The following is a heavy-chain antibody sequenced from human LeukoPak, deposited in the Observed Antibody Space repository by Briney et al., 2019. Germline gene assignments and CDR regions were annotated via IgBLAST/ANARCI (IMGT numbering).Heavy chain of an antibody. V-gene: IGHV7-4-1*02. CDR2: INTNTRNP. D-gene: IGHD1-26*01. CDR1: GYTFTNYG. J-gene: IGHJ6*03. CDR3: ARGRGSSARLGYYYYYIDV. Sequence: GASVKVSCKASGYTFTNYGIHWVRQPPGQGLEWIVWINTNTRNPTYARGFTGRFVFSLETSVSTSYLQISSLKAEDTAVYYCARGRGSSARLGYYYYYIDVWGKGTTVTVSS.